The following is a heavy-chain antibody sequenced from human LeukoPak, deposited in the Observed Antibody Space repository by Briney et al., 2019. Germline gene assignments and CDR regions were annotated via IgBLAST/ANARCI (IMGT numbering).Heavy chain of an antibody. D-gene: IGHD5-12*01. CDR3: ARERTIVATIWSTQTYYFDY. CDR2: ISYDGRNK. CDR1: GFTFSSYA. Sequence: GGSLRLSCSASGFTFSSYAMQWVRQAPGKGLEGVAVISYDGRNKYYADSVKGRFTISRDNSKNTLYLQMNSLRAEDTAVYYCARERTIVATIWSTQTYYFDYWGQGTLVTVSS. J-gene: IGHJ4*02. V-gene: IGHV3-30*04.